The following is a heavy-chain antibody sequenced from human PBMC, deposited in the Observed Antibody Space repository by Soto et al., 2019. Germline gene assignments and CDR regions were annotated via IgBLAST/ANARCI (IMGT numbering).Heavy chain of an antibody. Sequence: SETLSLTCTVSGGSISSGGYYWSWIRQHPGKGLEWIGYIYYSGSTYYNPSLKSRVTISVDTSKNQFSLKLSSVTAADAAVYYCARDDSNYDYVWGSYRYNAFDIWGQGTMVTVSS. CDR3: ARDDSNYDYVWGSYRYNAFDI. D-gene: IGHD3-16*02. CDR1: GGSISSGGYY. J-gene: IGHJ3*02. V-gene: IGHV4-31*03. CDR2: IYYSGST.